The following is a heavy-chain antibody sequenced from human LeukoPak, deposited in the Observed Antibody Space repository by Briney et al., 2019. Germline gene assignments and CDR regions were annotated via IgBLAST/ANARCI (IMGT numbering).Heavy chain of an antibody. V-gene: IGHV3-23*01. Sequence: GGSLRLSCAASGFTFSSYAMSWVRQAPGKGLEWFSAISGSGGSTYYADSVKGRFTISRDNSKNTLYLQMNSLRAEDTAVYYCARVPRYFDWSYYNDYWGQGTLVTVSS. CDR3: ARVPRYFDWSYYNDY. J-gene: IGHJ4*02. CDR2: ISGSGGST. CDR1: GFTFSSYA. D-gene: IGHD3-9*01.